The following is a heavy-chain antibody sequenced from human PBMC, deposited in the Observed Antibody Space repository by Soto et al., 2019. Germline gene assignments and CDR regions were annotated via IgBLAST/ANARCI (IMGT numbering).Heavy chain of an antibody. CDR2: ISGSGGST. D-gene: IGHD5-18*01. Sequence: LRLSCAASGFTFSSYAMSWVRQAPGKGLEWVSAISGSGGSTYYADSVKGRFTISRDNSKNTLYLQMNSLRAEDTAVYYCAKDLEYSYGNFDYWGQGTLVTVSS. CDR3: AKDLEYSYGNFDY. J-gene: IGHJ4*02. V-gene: IGHV3-23*01. CDR1: GFTFSSYA.